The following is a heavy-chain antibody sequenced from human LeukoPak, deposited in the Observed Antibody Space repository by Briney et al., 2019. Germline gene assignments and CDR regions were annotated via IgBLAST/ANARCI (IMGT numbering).Heavy chain of an antibody. V-gene: IGHV6-1*01. Sequence: SQTLSLTCAISGDSVSSNSAAWNWIRQSPSRGLEWLGRTYYRSKWYTDYAVSVKSRITINPDTSKNQFSLQLNSVTPEDTAVYYCARFAPLVRGVIIRGTYYFDYWGQGTLVTVSS. D-gene: IGHD3-10*01. CDR1: GDSVSSNSAA. CDR3: ARFAPLVRGVIIRGTYYFDY. J-gene: IGHJ4*02. CDR2: TYYRSKWYT.